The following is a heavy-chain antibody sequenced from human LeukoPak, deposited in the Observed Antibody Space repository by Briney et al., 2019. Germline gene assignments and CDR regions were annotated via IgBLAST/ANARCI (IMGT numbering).Heavy chain of an antibody. CDR1: GGSISGYY. V-gene: IGHV4-34*01. CDR3: AREEPSNAFDI. CDR2: INHSGST. J-gene: IGHJ3*02. D-gene: IGHD1-14*01. Sequence: SETLSLTCTVSGGSISGYYWSWIRQPPGKGLEWIGEINHSGSTNYNPSLKSRVTISVDTSKNQFSLKLSSVTAADTAVYYCAREEPSNAFDIWGQGTMVTVSS.